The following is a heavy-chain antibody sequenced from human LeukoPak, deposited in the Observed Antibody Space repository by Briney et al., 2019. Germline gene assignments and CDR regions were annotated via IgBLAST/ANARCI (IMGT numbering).Heavy chain of an antibody. CDR3: ARAKKAHCGYPY. V-gene: IGHV3-21*01. Sequence: GGSLRLSCAASGFTFSSYSMNWVRQAPGKGLEWVSSISSSSSYIYYADSVKGRFTISRDNAKNSLYLQMNSLRAEDTAVYYCARAKKAHCGYPYWGQGTLVTVSS. J-gene: IGHJ4*02. D-gene: IGHD5-12*01. CDR2: ISSSSSYI. CDR1: GFTFSSYS.